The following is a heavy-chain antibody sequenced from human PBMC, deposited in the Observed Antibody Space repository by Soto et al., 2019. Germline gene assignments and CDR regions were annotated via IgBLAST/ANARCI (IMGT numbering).Heavy chain of an antibody. V-gene: IGHV3-30-3*02. CDR2: ISYDGSNK. D-gene: IGHD6-19*01. CDR3: AKGRDDSSGWPYYFDY. CDR1: GFTFSSYS. Sequence: HGGSLRLSCAASGFTFSSYSMHWVRQAPGKGLEWVAVISYDGSNKYYADSVKGRFTISRDNSKNTLYLQMNSLRAEDTAVYYCAKGRDDSSGWPYYFDYWGQGTLVTVSS. J-gene: IGHJ4*02.